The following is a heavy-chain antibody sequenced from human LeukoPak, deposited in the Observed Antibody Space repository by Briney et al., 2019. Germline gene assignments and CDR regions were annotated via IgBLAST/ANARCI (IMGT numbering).Heavy chain of an antibody. CDR3: AKGAYGSGGNPPVTPDH. V-gene: IGHV3-23*01. D-gene: IGHD3-10*01. Sequence: GGSLRLSCAASGFTFSSYAMSWVRQAPGKGLEWVSAISGSGGSTYYADSVKGRFSISRDNSKSTLFLQMNSLRVEDTAVYYCAKGAYGSGGNPPVTPDHWGQGTLVSVSS. J-gene: IGHJ4*02. CDR1: GFTFSSYA. CDR2: ISGSGGST.